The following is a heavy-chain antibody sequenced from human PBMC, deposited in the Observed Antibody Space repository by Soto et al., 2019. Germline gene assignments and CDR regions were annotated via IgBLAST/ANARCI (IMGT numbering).Heavy chain of an antibody. CDR3: ATVLPRGVRTGWYYYGMDV. V-gene: IGHV3-30*03. CDR1: GFTFSSYG. CDR2: ISYDGSNK. Sequence: QVPLVESGGGVVQPGRSLRLSCAASGFTFSSYGMHWVRQAPGKGLEWVAVISYDGSNKYYADSVKGRFTISRDNSKNTMYLQMTRLRAEGTAVYYCATVLPRGVRTGWYYYGMDVWGQGTTVTVSS. J-gene: IGHJ6*02. D-gene: IGHD3-10*01.